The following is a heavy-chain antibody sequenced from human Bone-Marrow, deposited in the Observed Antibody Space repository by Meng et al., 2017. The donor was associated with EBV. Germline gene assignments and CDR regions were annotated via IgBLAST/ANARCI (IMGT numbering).Heavy chain of an antibody. J-gene: IGHJ4*02. D-gene: IGHD4-23*01. CDR1: GGSSGSRTL. V-gene: IGHV4-4*02. CDR2: IYHSGST. Sequence: QVEYICPGLGKPSGAPALPCAVSGGSSGSRTLWSWVRQPPGKGMEWIGEIYHSGSTNYNPSLKSRVTISVDKSKNQFSLKLSSVTAADTDVYYCASLPDYGGNSGDYWGQGTLVTVSS. CDR3: ASLPDYGGNSGDY.